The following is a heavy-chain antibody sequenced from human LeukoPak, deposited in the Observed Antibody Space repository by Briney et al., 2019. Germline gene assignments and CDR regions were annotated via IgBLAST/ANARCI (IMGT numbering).Heavy chain of an antibody. Sequence: GESLKISCKGSGYSFTSYWIGWVRQMPGKGLEWMGVINPGDSDTRYSPSFQGQVTISADKSISTAYLQWSSLKASDTAIYYCATYDTIGYIDYWGQGTLVTASS. CDR1: GYSFTSYW. D-gene: IGHD2-8*01. J-gene: IGHJ4*02. CDR2: INPGDSDT. CDR3: ATYDTIGYIDY. V-gene: IGHV5-51*01.